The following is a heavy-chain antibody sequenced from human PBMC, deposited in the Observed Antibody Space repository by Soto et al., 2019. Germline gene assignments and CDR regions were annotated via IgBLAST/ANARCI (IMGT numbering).Heavy chain of an antibody. J-gene: IGHJ4*02. CDR2: IYWDDEK. Sequence: SGPTLVNPTQTLTLTCTFSGFSLSTSGVGVGWIRQPPGKALEWLGLIYWDDEKRYSPSLRSRLTITQGTSKNQVVLTMTNMDPVDTATYYCVHFITSIAHPDNWGQGALVTV. D-gene: IGHD3-10*01. CDR3: VHFITSIAHPDN. CDR1: GFSLSTSGVG. V-gene: IGHV2-5*02.